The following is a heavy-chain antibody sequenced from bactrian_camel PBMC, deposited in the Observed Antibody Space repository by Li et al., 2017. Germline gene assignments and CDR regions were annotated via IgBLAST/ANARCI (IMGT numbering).Heavy chain of an antibody. V-gene: IGHV3-1*01. D-gene: IGHD6*01. CDR3: ATGAVSPGN. CDR1: GLTFDDCI. J-gene: IGHJ4*01. Sequence: VQLVESGGGLVQAGGSLRLSCVASGLTFDDCIMCWFRQAPGLEWVSGITGNGSDIFYTKSVKGRFTISRDNAKSTLHLQINSLKSDDTGLYYCATGAVSPGNWGQGTQVTVS. CDR2: ITGNGSDI.